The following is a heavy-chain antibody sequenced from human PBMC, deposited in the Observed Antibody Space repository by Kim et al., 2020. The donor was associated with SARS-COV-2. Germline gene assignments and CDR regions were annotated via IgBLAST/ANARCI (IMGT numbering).Heavy chain of an antibody. V-gene: IGHV4-34*01. Sequence: LKSRVTISVDTSKNQFSLKLSSVTAADTAVYYCARSGMVRGVIIIYYFDYWGQGTLVTVSS. CDR3: ARSGMVRGVIIIYYFDY. D-gene: IGHD3-10*01. J-gene: IGHJ4*02.